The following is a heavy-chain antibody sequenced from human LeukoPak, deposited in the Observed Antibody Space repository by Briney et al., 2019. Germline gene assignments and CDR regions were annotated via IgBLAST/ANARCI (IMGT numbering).Heavy chain of an antibody. J-gene: IGHJ6*03. CDR3: ASGPYSSSSGDGYYYYYMDV. CDR2: INPNSGGT. Sequence: ASVKVSCKASGYTFTGYYMHWVRQAPGQGLDWMGWINPNSGGTNYAQKFQGRVTMTRDTSISTAYMELSRLRSDDTAVYYCASGPYSSSSGDGYYYYYMDVWGKGTTVTVSS. D-gene: IGHD6-6*01. V-gene: IGHV1-2*02. CDR1: GYTFTGYY.